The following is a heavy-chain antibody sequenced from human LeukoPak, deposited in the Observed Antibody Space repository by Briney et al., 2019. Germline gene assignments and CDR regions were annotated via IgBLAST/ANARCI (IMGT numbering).Heavy chain of an antibody. V-gene: IGHV1-24*01. CDR3: ATGRQAQLWFRLGYFDY. D-gene: IGHD5-18*01. J-gene: IGHJ4*02. CDR2: FDPEDGET. CDR1: GYILTELS. Sequence: ASVKVSCKVSGYILTELSMHWVRQAPGKGLEWMGGFDPEDGETIYAQKFQGRVTMTEDTSTDTAYMELSRLRSEDTAVYYCATGRQAQLWFRLGYFDYWGQGTLVTVSS.